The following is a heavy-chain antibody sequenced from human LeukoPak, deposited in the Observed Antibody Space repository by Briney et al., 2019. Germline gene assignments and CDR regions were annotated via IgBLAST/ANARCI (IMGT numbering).Heavy chain of an antibody. Sequence: GGSLRLSCAASGFTFSTYSINWVRQAPGKGLEWVSYISSDSSTIYYADSLKGRFTISRDNAKNSLSLLMNSLRAEDTAVYYCAREEQWLVHYFDYWGQGTLVTVSS. J-gene: IGHJ4*02. CDR2: ISSDSSTI. D-gene: IGHD6-19*01. CDR3: AREEQWLVHYFDY. CDR1: GFTFSTYS. V-gene: IGHV3-48*01.